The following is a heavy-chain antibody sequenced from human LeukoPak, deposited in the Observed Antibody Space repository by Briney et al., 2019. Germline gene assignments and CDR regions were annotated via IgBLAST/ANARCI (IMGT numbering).Heavy chain of an antibody. V-gene: IGHV3-23*01. Sequence: GGSLRLSCAASGFTFSSYAMSWVRQAPGKGLEWVSAISGSGGSTYYADSVKGRFTISRDNSKNSLYLQMNSLRAEDTAVYYCARDGYYYGSGSLESYYFYYMDVWGKGTTVTVSS. CDR2: ISGSGGST. D-gene: IGHD3-10*01. J-gene: IGHJ6*03. CDR3: ARDGYYYGSGSLESYYFYYMDV. CDR1: GFTFSSYA.